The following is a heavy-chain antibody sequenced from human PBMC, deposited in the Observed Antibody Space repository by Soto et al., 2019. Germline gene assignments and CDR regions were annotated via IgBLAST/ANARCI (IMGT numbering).Heavy chain of an antibody. CDR2: SYASGTT. Sequence: QVRLQESGPGLVKPSETLSLTCTVSGASISNYYWSWIRQPAGKGLECLGRSYASGTTTYNPSLRSRGTMSVDTSKNQFSLNLKSVTAADTAVYYCARESRSELGTVEYWGQGTLVTVSS. CDR3: ARESRSELGTVEY. J-gene: IGHJ4*02. CDR1: GASISNYY. V-gene: IGHV4-4*07. D-gene: IGHD1-1*01.